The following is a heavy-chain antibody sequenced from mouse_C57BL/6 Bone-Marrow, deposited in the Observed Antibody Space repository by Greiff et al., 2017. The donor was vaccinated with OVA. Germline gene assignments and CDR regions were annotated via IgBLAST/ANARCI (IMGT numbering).Heavy chain of an antibody. D-gene: IGHD1-1*01. CDR1: GYTFTDYY. Sequence: VQLQQSGAELVRPGASVKLSCKASGYTFTDYYINWVKQRPGQGLEWIARIYPGSGNTYYNEKFKGKATLTAEKSSSTAYMQLSSLTSEDSAVYFCARNYYGSRWFAYWGQGTLVTVSA. V-gene: IGHV1-76*01. CDR3: ARNYYGSRWFAY. CDR2: IYPGSGNT. J-gene: IGHJ3*01.